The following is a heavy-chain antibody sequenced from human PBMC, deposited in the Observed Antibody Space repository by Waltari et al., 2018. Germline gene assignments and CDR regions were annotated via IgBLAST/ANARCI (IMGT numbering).Heavy chain of an antibody. CDR1: GFTFSSYS. CDR3: ARDGTWVGATFYYYYMDV. V-gene: IGHV3-48*04. J-gene: IGHJ6*03. D-gene: IGHD1-26*01. CDR2: ISSSSSTI. Sequence: EVQLVESGGGLVQPGGSLRLSCAASGFTFSSYSMNWVRQAPGKGLEWVSYISSSSSTIYYADSVKGRFTISRDNAKNSLYLQMNSLRAEDTAVYYCARDGTWVGATFYYYYMDVWGKGTTVTVSS.